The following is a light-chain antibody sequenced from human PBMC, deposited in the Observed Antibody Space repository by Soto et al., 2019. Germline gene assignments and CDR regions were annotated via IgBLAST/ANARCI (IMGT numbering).Light chain of an antibody. Sequence: EIILTQSPGTLALSPGDGATLSCRASQTVNRNYLAWYHQRPGQPPRLLIYGVSNRASGVLDRFSGDGSGTEFTLTIGRLDPDDFGVYYCQQYIDSPRTFGQGPRVEVK. CDR3: QQYIDSPRT. V-gene: IGKV3-20*01. J-gene: IGKJ1*01. CDR1: QTVNRNY. CDR2: GVS.